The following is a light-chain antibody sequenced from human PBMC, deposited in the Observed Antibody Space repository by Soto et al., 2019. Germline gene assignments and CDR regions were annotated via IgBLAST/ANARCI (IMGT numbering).Light chain of an antibody. J-gene: IGKJ1*01. CDR3: QQYGNSPQT. V-gene: IGKV3-15*01. Sequence: IVMTQSPATLSVSPGERATLSCRASQSVSSNLAWYQQKPGQAPRLLIYGASTRATGIPARFSGSGSGTDFTLTISRLEPEDFAVYYCQQYGNSPQTFGQGTKVDIK. CDR1: QSVSSN. CDR2: GAS.